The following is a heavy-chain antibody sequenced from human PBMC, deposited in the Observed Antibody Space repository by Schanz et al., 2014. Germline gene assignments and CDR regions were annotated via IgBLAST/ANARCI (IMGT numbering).Heavy chain of an antibody. Sequence: QAQLVESGGGVVQPGRSLRLSCVASGFTFISYDIHWVRQAPGKGLEWVAVIRYDGRNKNFVESVKGRFTISRDNSNNTVYLQMNTLRAEDTAVYYCAKDFFIGVARGVIISHDAIDIWGQGTKDTVSS. CDR3: AKDFFIGVARGVIISHDAIDI. V-gene: IGHV3-33*06. CDR2: IRYDGRNK. D-gene: IGHD3-10*01. CDR1: GFTFISYD. J-gene: IGHJ3*02.